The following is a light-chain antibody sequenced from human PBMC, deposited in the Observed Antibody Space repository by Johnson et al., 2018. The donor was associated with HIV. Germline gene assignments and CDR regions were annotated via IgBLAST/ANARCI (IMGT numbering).Light chain of an antibody. J-gene: IGLJ1*01. Sequence: QSVLTQPPSVSAAPGQNVNISCSGSSSNIGNNYVSWYQQLPGTAPKLLISDNNKRPSGLTDRFSGPQSGTSATLGITGLQTGDEADYYCGTWHSSLRVGFFGTGTKVTVL. CDR2: DNN. CDR3: GTWHSSLRVGF. V-gene: IGLV1-51*01. CDR1: SSNIGNNY.